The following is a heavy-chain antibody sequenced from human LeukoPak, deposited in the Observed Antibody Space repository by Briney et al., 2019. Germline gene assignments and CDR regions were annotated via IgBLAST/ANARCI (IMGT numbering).Heavy chain of an antibody. J-gene: IGHJ4*02. CDR1: GYSFSIYG. CDR3: AKERAGYTNPYYFDY. Sequence: ASVKVSCKASGYSFSIYGITWARQAPGQGLEYLGWISASDGTTNYAQKVQDRVTMTTDTSTSTAYLELRSLRSEDTAVYYCAKERAGYTNPYYFDYWGQGTLVTVSS. D-gene: IGHD3-16*02. V-gene: IGHV1-18*01. CDR2: ISASDGTT.